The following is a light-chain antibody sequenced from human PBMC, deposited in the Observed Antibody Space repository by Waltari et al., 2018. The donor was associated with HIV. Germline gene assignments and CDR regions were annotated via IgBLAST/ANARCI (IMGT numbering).Light chain of an antibody. CDR2: DIN. CDR3: VTWDFSLSAVV. Sequence: QSVLTQPPSVSAAPGQKVFISCSGSSSNIGNNYVSWYQQLPGTAPKLLMYDINKRPSGIPDPFSGSKSGTSATLAITGLQTGDEADYYCVTWDFSLSAVVFGGGTKLTVL. J-gene: IGLJ3*02. V-gene: IGLV1-51*01. CDR1: SSNIGNNY.